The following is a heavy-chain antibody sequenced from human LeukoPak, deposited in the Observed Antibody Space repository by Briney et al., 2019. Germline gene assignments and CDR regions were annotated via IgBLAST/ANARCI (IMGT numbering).Heavy chain of an antibody. CDR2: IKEDGSVK. J-gene: IGHJ4*02. Sequence: GGSLRLSCGASGFTFSSYWMTWVRQAPGKGLEWVANIKEDGSVKFYVDSVKGRFTISRDNAKNSLYLQMNSLRAEDTAVYYCARDRAADIVVVPASDYWGQGTLVTVSS. CDR1: GFTFSSYW. V-gene: IGHV3-7*01. D-gene: IGHD2-2*01. CDR3: ARDRAADIVVVPASDY.